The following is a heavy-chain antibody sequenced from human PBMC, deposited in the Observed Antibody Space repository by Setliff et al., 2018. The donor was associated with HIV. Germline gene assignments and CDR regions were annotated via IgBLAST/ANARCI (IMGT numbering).Heavy chain of an antibody. CDR1: GFTFSSYA. Sequence: GGSLRLSCAASGFTFSSYAMSWVRQAPGKGLEWVSAISGSGGSTYYADSVKGRFTISRDNSKNTLYLQMNSLRAEDTAVYYCARDGGMGVYYMDVWGKGTTVTVSS. CDR2: ISGSGGST. J-gene: IGHJ6*03. V-gene: IGHV3-23*01. D-gene: IGHD1-26*01. CDR3: ARDGGMGVYYMDV.